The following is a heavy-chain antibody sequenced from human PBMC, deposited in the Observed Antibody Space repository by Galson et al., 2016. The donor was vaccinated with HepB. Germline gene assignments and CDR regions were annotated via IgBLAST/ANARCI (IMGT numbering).Heavy chain of an antibody. J-gene: IGHJ6*04. CDR3: VREDYGDDPVYYYWYGPDV. V-gene: IGHV3-74*01. CDR1: GFPFSRYW. D-gene: IGHD4-17*01. CDR2: INSDGSST. Sequence: SLRLXCAASGFPFSRYWMHWVRQGPGKGLVWVSRINSDGSSTIYADSVRGRFTISRDNAKNMLYLEMNSLRAEDTALYYCVREDYGDDPVYYYWYGPDVWGKGDPVTVSA.